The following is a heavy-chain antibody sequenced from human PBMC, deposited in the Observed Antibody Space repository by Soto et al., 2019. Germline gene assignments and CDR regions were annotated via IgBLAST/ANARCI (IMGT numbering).Heavy chain of an antibody. CDR1: GGSVSSGGYS. CDR2: IYHSGST. V-gene: IGHV4-30-2*01. D-gene: IGHD3-10*01. Sequence: ASETLSLTCAVSGGSVSSGGYSWSWIRQPPGKGLEWIGYIYHSGSTYYNPSLKSRVTISVDRSKNQFSLKLSSVTAADTAVYSCARGVSDYYGSSDYYYYYGMDVWGQGTTVTVSS. CDR3: ARGVSDYYGSSDYYYYYGMDV. J-gene: IGHJ6*02.